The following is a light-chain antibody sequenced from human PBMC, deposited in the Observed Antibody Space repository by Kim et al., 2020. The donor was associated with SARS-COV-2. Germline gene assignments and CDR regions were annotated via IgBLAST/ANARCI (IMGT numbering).Light chain of an antibody. Sequence: LLPGERATLSCRARQSVSSNLAWYQQKPGQAPRLLIYDASKRATGIPARFSGSGSGTDFTLTISSLEPEDFAVYYCQQRSNWSITFGQGTRLEIK. J-gene: IGKJ5*01. CDR3: QQRSNWSIT. CDR2: DAS. V-gene: IGKV3-11*01. CDR1: QSVSSN.